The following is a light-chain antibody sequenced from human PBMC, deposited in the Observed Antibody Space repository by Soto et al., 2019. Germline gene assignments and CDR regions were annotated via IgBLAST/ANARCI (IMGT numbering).Light chain of an antibody. CDR2: AAS. Sequence: DIQMTQSPSSLSASVGDRVTITFRASQIISSYLNWYPQKPGNAPKLLIYAASSLQSGVPSRFSGSGSGTDFTLTISSLQPEDFATYYCQQSYSTPRTFGQGTKVDI. J-gene: IGKJ1*01. CDR1: QIISSY. CDR3: QQSYSTPRT. V-gene: IGKV1-39*01.